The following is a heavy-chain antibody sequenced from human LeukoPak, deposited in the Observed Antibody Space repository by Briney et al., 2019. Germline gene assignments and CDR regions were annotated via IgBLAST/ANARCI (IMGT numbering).Heavy chain of an antibody. D-gene: IGHD3-22*01. J-gene: IGHJ4*02. CDR3: ARDCDRSGYYCY. Sequence: SVKVSCKASGGTFSSYAISWVRQAPGQGLEWMGRIIPILGIANYAQKFQGRVTITADKSTSTAYMELSSLRSEDTAVYYCARDCDRSGYYCYWGQGTLVTVSS. CDR2: IIPILGIA. V-gene: IGHV1-69*04. CDR1: GGTFSSYA.